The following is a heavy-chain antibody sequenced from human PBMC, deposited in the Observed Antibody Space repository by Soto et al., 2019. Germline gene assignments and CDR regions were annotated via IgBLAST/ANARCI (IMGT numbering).Heavy chain of an antibody. CDR1: GYTFTGYF. CDR3: TRGSCGSATCSPGGLLDP. V-gene: IGHV1-46*03. D-gene: IGHD2-2*01. Sequence: QVQLVQSGAEVKKPGASVKVSCKASGYTFTGYFVHWVRQAPGQGLEWMGLINPSGDGTSHAQKFQGIVTMTRDTSTITVYMELSSLRSEDTAMYYCTRGSCGSATCSPGGLLDPWGQGTLVTVSS. CDR2: INPSGDGT. J-gene: IGHJ5*02.